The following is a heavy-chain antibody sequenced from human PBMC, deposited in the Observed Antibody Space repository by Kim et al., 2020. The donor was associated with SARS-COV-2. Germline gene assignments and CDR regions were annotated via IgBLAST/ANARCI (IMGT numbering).Heavy chain of an antibody. CDR1: GGSISSYY. V-gene: IGHV4-59*13. CDR3: ARVYTMVRGVLLRSYWYFDL. J-gene: IGHJ2*01. D-gene: IGHD3-10*01. Sequence: SETLSLTCTVSGGSISSYYWSWIRQPPGKGLEWIGYIYYSGSTNYNPSLMSRVTISVDTSKNQFSLKLSSVTAADTAVYYCARVYTMVRGVLLRSYWYFDLWGRGTLVTVSS. CDR2: IYYSGST.